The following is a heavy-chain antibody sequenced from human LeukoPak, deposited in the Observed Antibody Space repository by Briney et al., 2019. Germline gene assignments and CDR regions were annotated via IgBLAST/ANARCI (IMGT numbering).Heavy chain of an antibody. J-gene: IGHJ6*03. V-gene: IGHV3-66*02. CDR2: IYSGGST. CDR3: ARDPGGYSFGGYYYMDV. Sequence: PGGSLRLSRAASGFTVSSNYMSWVRQAPGKGLEWVSVIYSGGSTYYADFVKGRFTISRDNSKNTLYLQMNSLRAEDTALYYCARDPGGYSFGGYYYMDVWGKGTTVTVSS. CDR1: GFTVSSNY. D-gene: IGHD3-10*01.